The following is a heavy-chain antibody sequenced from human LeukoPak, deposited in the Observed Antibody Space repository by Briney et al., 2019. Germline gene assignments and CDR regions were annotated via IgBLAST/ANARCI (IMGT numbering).Heavy chain of an antibody. D-gene: IGHD2-21*02. J-gene: IGHJ3*02. CDR2: IKQDGSES. CDR1: GFTRRHHW. CDR3: VRGHSVTQENAVDI. V-gene: IGHV3-7*03. Sequence: GGSLRLSCAASGFTRRHHWMSWVRQAPGKGREWVADIKQDGSESHYVDSVEGRFIISRANARNAQLLQMNSLRVDDAAVYSCVRGHSVTQENAVDIWGQGTLVTVSS.